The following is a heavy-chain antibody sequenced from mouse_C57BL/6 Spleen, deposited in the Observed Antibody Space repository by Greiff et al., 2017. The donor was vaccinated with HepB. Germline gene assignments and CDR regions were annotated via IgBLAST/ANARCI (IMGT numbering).Heavy chain of an antibody. Sequence: QVTLKESGPGILQSSQTLSLTCSFSGFSLSTSGMGVSWIRQPSGKGLEWLAHIYWDDDKRYNPSLKSRLTISKDTSRNQVFLKITSVDTADTATYYCARRGAYYSNYVGWYFDVWGTGTTVTVSS. D-gene: IGHD2-5*01. V-gene: IGHV8-12*01. CDR3: ARRGAYYSNYVGWYFDV. CDR2: IYWDDDK. CDR1: GFSLSTSGMG. J-gene: IGHJ1*03.